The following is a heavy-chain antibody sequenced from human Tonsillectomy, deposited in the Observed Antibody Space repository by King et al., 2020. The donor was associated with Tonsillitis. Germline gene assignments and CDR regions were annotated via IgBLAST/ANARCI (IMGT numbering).Heavy chain of an antibody. Sequence: VQLVESGGGLVQPGGSLRLSCAASGFTFSSYAMNWVRQAPGKGLEWVSDIYSGGVSTYYADSVKGRFTISRDNSKNTLYLQMNSLRAEDTAVYYCAKDLDRGFGELFSYYGMDVWGQGTTVTVSS. CDR1: GFTFSSYA. J-gene: IGHJ6*02. CDR2: IYSGGVST. D-gene: IGHD3-10*01. CDR3: AKDLDRGFGELFSYYGMDV. V-gene: IGHV3-23*03.